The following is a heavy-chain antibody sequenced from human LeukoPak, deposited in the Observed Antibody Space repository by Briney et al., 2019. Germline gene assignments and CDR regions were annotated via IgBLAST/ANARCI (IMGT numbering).Heavy chain of an antibody. V-gene: IGHV3-7*01. CDR3: ARFATYYYDCSGLYYIDF. CDR2: IKQDGSEK. CDR1: GFTFSSLW. Sequence: GGSLRLSCALSGFTFSSLWVSCVRQAPGRGREWVGNIKQDGSEKYNVDSAKGRSTISRDNAKNSLYLQMTSVKAEDTTVYYCARFATYYYDCSGLYYIDFWGQGTLVTVSS. J-gene: IGHJ4*02. D-gene: IGHD3-22*01.